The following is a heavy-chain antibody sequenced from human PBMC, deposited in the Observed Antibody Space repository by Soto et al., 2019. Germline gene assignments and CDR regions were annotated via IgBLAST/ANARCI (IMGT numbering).Heavy chain of an antibody. V-gene: IGHV1-18*01. CDR3: ARDGRAFSIFGETMDV. CDR1: GYTFTNYA. CDR2: VSAYSGDT. Sequence: ASVKVSCKTSGYTFTNYAINWVRQAPGQGLQWMGWVSAYSGDTKYAQRFQDRLTVTTDPSTTTAYMELRSLRSDDTAVYYCARDGRAFSIFGETMDVWGQGTTVTVSS. J-gene: IGHJ6*02. D-gene: IGHD3-3*01.